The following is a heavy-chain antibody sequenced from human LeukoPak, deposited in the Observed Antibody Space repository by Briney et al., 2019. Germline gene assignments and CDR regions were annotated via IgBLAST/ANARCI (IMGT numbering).Heavy chain of an antibody. CDR1: GYTFTSYG. CDR3: ARVVGATLKDSFDY. J-gene: IGHJ4*02. CDR2: ISTYNGNT. Sequence: ASVKVSCKAPGYTFTSYGICWVRQAPGQGLEWMGWISTYNGNTNYAQKLQGRVTMTTDTSTSTAYMELRSMRSDDTAVYYCARVVGATLKDSFDYWGQGTLVTVSS. V-gene: IGHV1-18*01. D-gene: IGHD1-26*01.